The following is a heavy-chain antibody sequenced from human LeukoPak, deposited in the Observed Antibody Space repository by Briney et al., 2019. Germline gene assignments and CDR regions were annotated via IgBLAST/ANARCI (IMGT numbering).Heavy chain of an antibody. CDR1: GYSISSGYY. D-gene: IGHD6-13*01. CDR2: FYYSGST. Sequence: PSETLSLTCTVSGYSISSGYYWGWIRQPPGKGLEWIGSFYYSGSTYYNPSLKSRVTISVDTSKNQFSLKLSSVTAADTAVYYCASFPTIAAAGRLRFDPWGQGTLVTVSS. CDR3: ASFPTIAAAGRLRFDP. J-gene: IGHJ5*02. V-gene: IGHV4-38-2*02.